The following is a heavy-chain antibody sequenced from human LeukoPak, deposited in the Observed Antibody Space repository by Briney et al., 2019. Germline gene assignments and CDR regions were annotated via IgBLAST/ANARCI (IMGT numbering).Heavy chain of an antibody. Sequence: GGSLRLSCAASGFTFSNYAMHWVRQAPGKGLEWVAFIRYDGSNKYYADSVKGRFTISRDNSKNTLHLQMNSLRAEDAAVYYCAKDTRGDYGWDFDYWGQGTLVTVSS. V-gene: IGHV3-30*02. CDR1: GFTFSNYA. CDR2: IRYDGSNK. D-gene: IGHD3-10*01. J-gene: IGHJ4*02. CDR3: AKDTRGDYGWDFDY.